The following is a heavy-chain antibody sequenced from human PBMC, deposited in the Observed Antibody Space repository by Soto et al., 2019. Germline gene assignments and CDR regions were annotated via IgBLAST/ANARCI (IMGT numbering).Heavy chain of an antibody. CDR3: ARDPHTYFPDY. V-gene: IGHV3-30-3*01. CDR1: GFTFSSYA. CDR2: ISFDASNK. Sequence: GGSLRLSCAASGFTFSSYAMHWVRQAPGKGLEWVAVISFDASNKYYADSVKGRFTISRDNSKNTLYLQMNSLRAEDTAVYYCARDPHTYFPDYWGQGTLVTVSS. J-gene: IGHJ4*02. D-gene: IGHD3-9*01.